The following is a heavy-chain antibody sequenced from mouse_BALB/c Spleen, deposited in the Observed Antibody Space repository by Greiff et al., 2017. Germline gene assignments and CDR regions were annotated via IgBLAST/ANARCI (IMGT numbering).Heavy chain of an antibody. CDR2: ISSGGGT. J-gene: IGHJ1*01. CDR3: AREGDGYWYFDV. V-gene: IGHV5-6-5*01. Sequence: EVQLVESGGGLVKPGGSLKLSCAASGFTFSSYAMSWVRQTPEKRLEWVASISSGGGTYYPDSVKGRFTISRDNARNILYLQMSSLRSEDTAMYYCAREGDGYWYFDVWGAGTTVTVSS. CDR1: GFTFSSYA. D-gene: IGHD2-3*01.